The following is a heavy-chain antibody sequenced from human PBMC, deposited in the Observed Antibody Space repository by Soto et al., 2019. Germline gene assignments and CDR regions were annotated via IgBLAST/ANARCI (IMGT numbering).Heavy chain of an antibody. J-gene: IGHJ5*02. Sequence: LEWIGEINHSGSTNYNPSLKSRVTISVDTSKNQFSLKLSSVTPEDTAVYYCARDPHPDYCTNGVCTRPGWFDPWGQGTLVTVSS. CDR2: INHSGST. CDR3: ARDPHPDYCTNGVCTRPGWFDP. D-gene: IGHD2-8*01. V-gene: IGHV4-34*01.